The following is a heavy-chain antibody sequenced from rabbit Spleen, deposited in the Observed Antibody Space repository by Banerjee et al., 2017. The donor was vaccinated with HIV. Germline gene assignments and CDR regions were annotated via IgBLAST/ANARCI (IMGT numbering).Heavy chain of an antibody. CDR3: ARDLVAVIGWNFSL. J-gene: IGHJ4*01. CDR1: GFSFNSGYD. V-gene: IGHV1S40*01. CDR2: AYAGSSGST. Sequence: QSLEESGGGLVKPGASLTLTCKASGFSFNSGYDMCWVRQAPGKGLEWVACAYAGSSGSTYSATWAKGRFTISKTSSTTLTLQMTSLTAADTATYFCARDLVAVIGWNFSLWGPGTLVTVS. D-gene: IGHD1-1*01.